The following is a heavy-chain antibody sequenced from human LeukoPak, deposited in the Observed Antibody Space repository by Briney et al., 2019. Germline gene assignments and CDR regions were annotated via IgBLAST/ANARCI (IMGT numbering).Heavy chain of an antibody. CDR1: GASISGSNGYY. CDR3: ARQSVGTASIYYFAY. CDR2: IHYSGTT. D-gene: IGHD1-26*01. V-gene: IGHV4-39*01. Sequence: PSETLFLTCAVSGASISGSNGYYWGWIRQPPGKGLEWISSIHYSGTTHYNPFVKSRVSIFIDTSNNQFSLNLNFVTAADTAVYYCARQSVGTASIYYFAYWGQGILVTVSS. J-gene: IGHJ4*02.